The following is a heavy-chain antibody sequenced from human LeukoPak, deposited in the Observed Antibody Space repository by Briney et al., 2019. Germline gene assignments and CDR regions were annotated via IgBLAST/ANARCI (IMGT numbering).Heavy chain of an antibody. Sequence: PGGSLRLSCAASGFTFSSYAMSWVRQAPGKGLEWVSAISGSGGGTYYADSVKGRFTISRDNAKNSLYLQMNSLRAEDTAVYYCARVRSGVASRLSAFDIWGQGTMVTVSS. CDR1: GFTFSSYA. D-gene: IGHD3-3*01. V-gene: IGHV3-23*01. CDR3: ARVRSGVASRLSAFDI. J-gene: IGHJ3*02. CDR2: ISGSGGGT.